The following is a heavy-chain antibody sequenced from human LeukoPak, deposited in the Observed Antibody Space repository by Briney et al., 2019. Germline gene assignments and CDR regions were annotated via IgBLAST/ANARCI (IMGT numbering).Heavy chain of an antibody. CDR3: SRGRNWDDGDY. D-gene: IGHD1-1*01. V-gene: IGHV3-74*01. Sequence: GGSLRLSCAASGFTFNTYWMYWVRQAPGKGLVWVSHINSDGSIVNYGDSVKGRFTISRDNAKNTLYPQMNSLRADDTALYFCSRGRNWDDGDYWGQGTLVTVSS. J-gene: IGHJ4*02. CDR2: INSDGSIV. CDR1: GFTFNTYW.